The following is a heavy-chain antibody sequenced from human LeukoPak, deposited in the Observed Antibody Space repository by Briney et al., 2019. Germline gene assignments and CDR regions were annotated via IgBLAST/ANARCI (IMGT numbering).Heavy chain of an antibody. CDR1: GFTFSDYS. D-gene: IGHD6-13*01. CDR2: ITSSNSNI. CDR3: ARDMSSRSWHAFDY. J-gene: IGHJ4*02. Sequence: GGSLRLSCAASGFTFSDYSMDWVRQAPGKGLEWVSHITSSNSNIQYADSVKGRFTISRDNAENSLYLQMNNLRAEDTAVYYCARDMSSRSWHAFDYWGQGILVTVSS. V-gene: IGHV3-48*01.